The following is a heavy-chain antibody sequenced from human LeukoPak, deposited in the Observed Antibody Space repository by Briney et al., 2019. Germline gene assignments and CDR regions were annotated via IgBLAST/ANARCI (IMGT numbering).Heavy chain of an antibody. D-gene: IGHD6-19*01. Sequence: KTGESLQISCKGSGYSFTSYWIGWVRPMPGKGLEWMGIIYPGDSDTRYSPSFQGQVTISADKSISTAYLQWSSLKASDTAMYYCARPSDPGIAVAFDYWGQGTLVTVSS. CDR3: ARPSDPGIAVAFDY. CDR1: GYSFTSYW. V-gene: IGHV5-51*01. J-gene: IGHJ4*02. CDR2: IYPGDSDT.